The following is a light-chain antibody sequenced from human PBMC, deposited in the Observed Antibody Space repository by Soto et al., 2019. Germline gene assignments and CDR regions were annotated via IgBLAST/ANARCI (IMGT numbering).Light chain of an antibody. Sequence: ERVMTQSPAIMSVSPGERATLSCRASQSVSSHLAWYQQKPGQAPRILIYGASTRATGVPARFSASGSGTEFTLTISSLQSEDFACYYCQQYDNWPLTFGPWTKVDI. CDR1: QSVSSH. CDR3: QQYDNWPLT. CDR2: GAS. J-gene: IGKJ3*01. V-gene: IGKV3-15*01.